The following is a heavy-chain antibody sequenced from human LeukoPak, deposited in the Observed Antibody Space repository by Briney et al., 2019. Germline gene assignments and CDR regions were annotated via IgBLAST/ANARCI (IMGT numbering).Heavy chain of an antibody. V-gene: IGHV1-2*02. J-gene: IGHJ4*02. CDR2: INPNSGGT. D-gene: IGHD1-26*01. CDR3: ARDRTVGATYYFDY. Sequence: ASVKVSCKASGYTFTGYYMHWVRQAPGQGLEWMGWINPNSGGTNYAQKFQGRVTMTRDTSTSTVYMELSSLRSEDTAVYYCARDRTVGATYYFDYWGQGTLVTVSS. CDR1: GYTFTGYY.